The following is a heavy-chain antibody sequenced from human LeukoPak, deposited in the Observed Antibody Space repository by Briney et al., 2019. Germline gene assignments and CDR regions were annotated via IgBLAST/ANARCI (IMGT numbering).Heavy chain of an antibody. CDR2: IHVSGST. D-gene: IGHD1-26*01. Sequence: SETLSLTCTVSGGFISSYYWSWIRQPPGKGLEWIGYIHVSGSTNYNPSLKSRVTISVDTSKNQFSLKLSSVTAADTAVYYCARGQVGAIAYWYFDLWGRGTLVTVSS. CDR1: GGFISSYY. J-gene: IGHJ2*01. CDR3: ARGQVGAIAYWYFDL. V-gene: IGHV4-59*01.